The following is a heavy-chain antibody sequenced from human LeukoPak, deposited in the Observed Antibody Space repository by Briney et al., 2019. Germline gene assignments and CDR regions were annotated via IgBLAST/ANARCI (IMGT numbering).Heavy chain of an antibody. Sequence: GRTLRLSCAASGFTFSSYAMHWVRQAPGKGLEWVALISYDGSNKYYADYVKGRFTISRDNSKNTLCLQMNSLRAEDTAVYYCARTYYYDSSGYSNPGGYWGQGTLVTVSS. CDR2: ISYDGSNK. D-gene: IGHD3-22*01. V-gene: IGHV3-30-3*01. CDR1: GFTFSSYA. CDR3: ARTYYYDSSGYSNPGGY. J-gene: IGHJ4*02.